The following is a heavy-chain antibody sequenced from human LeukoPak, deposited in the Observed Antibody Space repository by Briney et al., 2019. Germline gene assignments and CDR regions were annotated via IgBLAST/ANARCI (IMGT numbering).Heavy chain of an antibody. V-gene: IGHV3-73*01. Sequence: GGSLRLSCAASGLTFSGSAMHWVRQASGKGLEWVGRIRSKANSYATAYAASVKGRFTISRDDSKNTAYLQMNSLKTEDTAVYYCTSIVGATTVHWGQGTLVTVSS. CDR3: TSIVGATTVH. J-gene: IGHJ4*02. D-gene: IGHD1-26*01. CDR1: GLTFSGSA. CDR2: IRSKANSYAT.